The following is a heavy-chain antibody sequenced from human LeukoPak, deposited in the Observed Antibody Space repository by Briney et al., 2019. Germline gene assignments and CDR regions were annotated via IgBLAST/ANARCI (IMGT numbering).Heavy chain of an antibody. CDR1: GYTFTNSY. D-gene: IGHD6-13*01. CDR3: ARDEYIAAAGGYDAFDI. Sequence: ASVKASCKASGYTFTNSYIHWVRQAPGQVLEWMGLINPDGGNTNYAQNFQGRVTMTRDTSTSTVYMELSSLRSEDTAVYYCARDEYIAAAGGYDAFDIWGQGTMVTVSS. V-gene: IGHV1-46*01. J-gene: IGHJ3*02. CDR2: INPDGGNT.